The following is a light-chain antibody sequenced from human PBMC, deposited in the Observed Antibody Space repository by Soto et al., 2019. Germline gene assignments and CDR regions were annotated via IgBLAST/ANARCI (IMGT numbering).Light chain of an antibody. CDR2: GAS. CDR1: QSVSGSF. CDR3: QQYGSSPPIT. V-gene: IGKV3-20*01. J-gene: IGKJ5*01. Sequence: EIVLTQSPGTLFLSPGERATLSCRASQSVSGSFLAWYQQKPGQAPRLXXYGASSRATGIPDRFSGSGSGTDLTLTISRLETEDFAVYYCQQYGSSPPITFGQGTRLEIK.